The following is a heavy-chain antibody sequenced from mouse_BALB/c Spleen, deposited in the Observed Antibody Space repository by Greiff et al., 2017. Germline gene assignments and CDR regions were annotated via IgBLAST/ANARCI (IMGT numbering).Heavy chain of an antibody. D-gene: IGHD2-4*01. CDR2: IYPGDGDT. CDR1: GYAFSSYW. V-gene: IGHV1-80*01. Sequence: QVQLQQSGAELVRPGSSVKISCKASGYAFSSYWMNWVKQRPGQGLEWIGQIYPGDGDTNYNGKFNGKATLTADKSSSTAYMQLSSLTSEDYAVYFCARGNYDYEGYYAMDYWGQGTSVTVSS. CDR3: ARGNYDYEGYYAMDY. J-gene: IGHJ4*01.